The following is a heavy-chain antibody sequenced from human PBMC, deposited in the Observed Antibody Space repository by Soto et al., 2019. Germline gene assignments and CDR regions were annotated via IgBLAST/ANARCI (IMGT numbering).Heavy chain of an antibody. D-gene: IGHD5-18*01. Sequence: PSETLSLTCAVSGGSISSSNWWSWVRQPPGKGLEWIAEIYHSGSTNYNPSLKSRVTISIDTSKNQFSLKFNSVTAADTAVYYCAREGYNFGPFDYWGQGALVTVSS. CDR3: AREGYNFGPFDY. V-gene: IGHV4-4*02. CDR2: IYHSGST. J-gene: IGHJ4*02. CDR1: GGSISSSNW.